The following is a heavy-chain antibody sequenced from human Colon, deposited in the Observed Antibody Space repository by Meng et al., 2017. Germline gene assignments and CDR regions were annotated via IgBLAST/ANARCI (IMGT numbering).Heavy chain of an antibody. Sequence: QVQLGQSGTEVKRPGASVKVSCKASGYSFSDCYIHWVRQAPGQGLEWMGWIVPNSGDTNYAQKFQGRVTMTRDTSISTTYMELIRLTSDDTAVYYCARRYCSSTSCSRKWFDPWGQGTLVTVSS. V-gene: IGHV1-2*02. J-gene: IGHJ5*02. D-gene: IGHD2-2*01. CDR1: GYSFSDCY. CDR3: ARRYCSSTSCSRKWFDP. CDR2: IVPNSGDT.